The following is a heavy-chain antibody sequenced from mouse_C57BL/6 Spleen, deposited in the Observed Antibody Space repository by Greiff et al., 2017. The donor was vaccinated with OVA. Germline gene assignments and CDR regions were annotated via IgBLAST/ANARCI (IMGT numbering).Heavy chain of an antibody. Sequence: EVKVEESGGGLVKPGGSLKLSCAASGFTFSSYAMSWVRQTPEKRLEWVATISDGGSYTYYPDNVKGRFTISRDNAKNNLYLQMSHLKSEDTAMYYCARALYDYDGDAMDYWGQGTPVTVSS. J-gene: IGHJ4*01. D-gene: IGHD2-4*01. V-gene: IGHV5-4*03. CDR2: ISDGGSYT. CDR1: GFTFSSYA. CDR3: ARALYDYDGDAMDY.